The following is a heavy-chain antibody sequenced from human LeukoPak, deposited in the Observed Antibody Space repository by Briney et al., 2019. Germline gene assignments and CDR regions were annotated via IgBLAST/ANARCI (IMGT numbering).Heavy chain of an antibody. D-gene: IGHD6-19*01. V-gene: IGHV3-7*01. CDR3: ARDSSGAFDY. J-gene: IGHJ4*02. Sequence: PGGSLRLSCAASGFTFSSYWMNWARQAPGKGLEWVASINHNGNVNYYVDSVKGRFTISRDNAKNSLYLQMSNLRAEDTAVYYCARDSSGAFDYWGQGTLVTVSS. CDR2: INHNGNVN. CDR1: GFTFSSYW.